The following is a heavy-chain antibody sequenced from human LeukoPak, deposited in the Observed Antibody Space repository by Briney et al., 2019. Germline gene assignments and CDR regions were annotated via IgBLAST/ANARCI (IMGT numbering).Heavy chain of an antibody. CDR3: ARQIMSGLLWFGGIDYMVV. CDR1: GYSLSSGYY. V-gene: IGHV4-38-2*02. D-gene: IGHD3-10*01. J-gene: IGHJ6*03. Sequence: PSETLSLTCTVSGYSLSSGYYWGWTRPPPGRGLEWSGSIFHSASTYYNPSLKSRVTISVDTSKNHLSLKLSSVTAADTAVYYCARQIMSGLLWFGGIDYMVVWGKGNTVTMSS. CDR2: IFHSAST.